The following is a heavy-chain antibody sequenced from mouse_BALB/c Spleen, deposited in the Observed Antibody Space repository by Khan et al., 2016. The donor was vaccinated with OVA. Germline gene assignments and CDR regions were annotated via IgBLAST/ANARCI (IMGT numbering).Heavy chain of an antibody. V-gene: IGHV1-9*01. Sequence: QVQLKQSGAELMKPGASVKISCKATGYTFSSYWIEWVKQRPGHGLEWIGEILPGSGSTNYNEKFMGKATFTADTSSNTAYMQLSSLTSEDSAVYYCARWGPYGNYGAYWGQGTLVTVSA. D-gene: IGHD2-1*01. CDR2: ILPGSGST. CDR1: GYTFSSYW. J-gene: IGHJ3*01. CDR3: ARWGPYGNYGAY.